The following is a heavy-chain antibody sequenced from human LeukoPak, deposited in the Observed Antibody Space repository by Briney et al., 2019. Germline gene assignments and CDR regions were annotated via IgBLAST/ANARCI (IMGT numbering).Heavy chain of an antibody. CDR1: GFTVSGLL. V-gene: IGHV3-53*05. Sequence: GGSLRLFCTASGFTVSGLLMDWVRHAPGRGRGWVSIIYEEDRTVYTDSVKGRFTISRDNSKNMVYLKMNSLRPEDSAVYYCTRDRAGTQRWVEFDLWGPGTMVTVSS. CDR2: IYEEDRT. CDR3: TRDRAGTQRWVEFDL. D-gene: IGHD5-18*01. J-gene: IGHJ5*02.